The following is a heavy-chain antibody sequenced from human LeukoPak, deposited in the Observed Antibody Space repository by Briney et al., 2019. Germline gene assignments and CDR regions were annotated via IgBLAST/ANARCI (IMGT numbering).Heavy chain of an antibody. CDR1: GGSFSGYY. D-gene: IGHD6-13*01. J-gene: IGHJ4*02. CDR3: ARGPGTWYYY. Sequence: KPWETLSLTCAVYGGSFSGYYWSWIRQPPGKGLEWIGEINHSGSTNYNPSLKSRVTISIDTSKNQFSLKLSSVTAADTALYYCARGPGTWYYYWGQGTLVTVSS. CDR2: INHSGST. V-gene: IGHV4-34*01.